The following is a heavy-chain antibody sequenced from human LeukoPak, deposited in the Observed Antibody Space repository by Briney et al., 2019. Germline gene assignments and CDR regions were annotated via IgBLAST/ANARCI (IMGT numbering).Heavy chain of an antibody. J-gene: IGHJ6*02. CDR1: GGSISSYY. CDR3: ARAPPRGYYGSGSYHYYGMDV. Sequence: PSETLSLTCTVSGGSISSYYWSWIRQPPGKGLEWIGYIYYSGGTNYNPSLKSRVTISVDTSKNQFSLKLSSVTAADTAVYYCARAPPRGYYGSGSYHYYGMDVWGQGTTVTVSS. D-gene: IGHD3-10*01. CDR2: IYYSGGT. V-gene: IGHV4-59*01.